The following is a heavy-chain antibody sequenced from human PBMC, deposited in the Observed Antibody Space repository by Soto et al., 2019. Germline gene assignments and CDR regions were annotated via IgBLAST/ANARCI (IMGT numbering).Heavy chain of an antibody. Sequence: QVQLVESGGGVVQPGRSLRLSCAASGFTFSSYAMHWVRQAPGKGLEWVAVISYDGSNKYYADSVKGRFTISRDNSKNTLYLQMNSLRAEDTAVYYCARDNCSGGSCYFLYYGMDVW. V-gene: IGHV3-30-3*01. CDR1: GFTFSSYA. CDR2: ISYDGSNK. CDR3: ARDNCSGGSCYFLYYGMDV. D-gene: IGHD2-15*01. J-gene: IGHJ6*01.